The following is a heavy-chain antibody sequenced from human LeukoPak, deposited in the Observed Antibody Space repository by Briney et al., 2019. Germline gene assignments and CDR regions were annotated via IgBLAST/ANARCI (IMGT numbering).Heavy chain of an antibody. D-gene: IGHD5-12*01. Sequence: SGGSLRLSCAASGFTFSDHYMDWVRQAPGKGLEWVGRTRNKANSYTTEYAASVKGRFTISRDDSKNSLYLQMNSLKTEDTAVYYCWSSGYDWDRFFDYWGQGTLVTVSS. CDR2: TRNKANSYTT. V-gene: IGHV3-72*01. CDR1: GFTFSDHY. J-gene: IGHJ4*02. CDR3: WSSGYDWDRFFDY.